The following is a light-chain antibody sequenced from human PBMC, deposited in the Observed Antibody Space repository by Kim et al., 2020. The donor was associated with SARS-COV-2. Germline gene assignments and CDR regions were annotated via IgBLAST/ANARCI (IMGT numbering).Light chain of an antibody. J-gene: IGLJ2*01. Sequence: SYELTQPPSVSVSPGQTARITCSGDALPKQYAYWYQQKPGQAPVVVIYKDSERPSGLPERFSGSSSGTKVTLTISGVQAEVEADYYCQSADSSGTSVVFG. CDR1: ALPKQY. CDR2: KDS. CDR3: QSADSSGTSVV. V-gene: IGLV3-25*03.